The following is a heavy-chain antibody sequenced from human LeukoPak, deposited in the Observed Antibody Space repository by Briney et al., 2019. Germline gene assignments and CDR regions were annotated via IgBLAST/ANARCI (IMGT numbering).Heavy chain of an antibody. CDR2: IYYTGGET. Sequence: SETLSLTCTVSGGSINSYYWSWIRQPPGKGLEWIGYIYYTGGETNYNPSLKSRLTISVDTSKNHFSLMLTSVTAADTAVYYCARQPGGTAAFDIWAQGTMVTVSS. J-gene: IGHJ3*02. D-gene: IGHD1-14*01. CDR1: GGSINSYY. CDR3: ARQPGGTAAFDI. V-gene: IGHV4-59*08.